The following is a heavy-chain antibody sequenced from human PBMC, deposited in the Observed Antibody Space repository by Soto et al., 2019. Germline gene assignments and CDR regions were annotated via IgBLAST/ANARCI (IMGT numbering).Heavy chain of an antibody. J-gene: IGHJ1*01. CDR1: GGSISSGGYS. D-gene: IGHD6-13*01. CDR3: ASGYIRSWSKPPEYFQH. Sequence: QLQLQESGSGLVKPSQTLSLTCAVSGGSISSGGYSWSWIRQPPGKGLEWIGDIYHSGSTYYNPSLKSRVTISVDRSKNQFSLKLSSVTAADTAVYYCASGYIRSWSKPPEYFQHWGQGTLVTVSS. CDR2: IYHSGST. V-gene: IGHV4-30-2*01.